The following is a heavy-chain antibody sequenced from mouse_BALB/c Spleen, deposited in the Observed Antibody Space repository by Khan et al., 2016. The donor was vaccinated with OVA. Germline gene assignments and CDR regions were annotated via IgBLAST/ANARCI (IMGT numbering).Heavy chain of an antibody. CDR2: ISYSGST. V-gene: IGHV3-2*02. D-gene: IGHD2-4*01. CDR1: GYSITSDYA. Sequence: EVKLLESGPGLVKPSQSLSLTCTVTGYSITSDYAWNWIRQFPGNKLEWMGYISYSGSTSYNPSLKSRISITRDTSKNQFFLQLNSVTTEDTATYYGARDYDYHYYAMDYWGQGTSVTVSS. J-gene: IGHJ4*01. CDR3: ARDYDYHYYAMDY.